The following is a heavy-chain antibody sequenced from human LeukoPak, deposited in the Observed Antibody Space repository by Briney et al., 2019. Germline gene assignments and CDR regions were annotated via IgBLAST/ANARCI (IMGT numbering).Heavy chain of an antibody. CDR1: GYTFTGYY. CDR2: INPNSGGT. V-gene: IGHV1-2*02. Sequence: RASVKVSCKASGYTFTGYYMHWVRQAPGQGLEWMGWINPNSGGTNYAQKFQGRVTMTRDTSISTAYMELSRLRSDDTAVYYCARSWRFCSGDSCYPIDYWGQGTLVTVSS. CDR3: ARSWRFCSGDSCYPIDY. D-gene: IGHD2-15*01. J-gene: IGHJ4*02.